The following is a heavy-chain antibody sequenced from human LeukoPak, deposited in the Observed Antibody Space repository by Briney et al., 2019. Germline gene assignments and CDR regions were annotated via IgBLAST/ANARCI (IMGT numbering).Heavy chain of an antibody. CDR1: GYTFTGYY. D-gene: IGHD6-25*01. CDR2: INPNSGGT. CDR3: AKAYSSGWTYFDY. J-gene: IGHJ4*02. Sequence: ASVKVSCKASGYTFTGYYMHWVRQAPGQGLEWMGWINPNSGGTNYAQKFQGRVTMTRDTSISTAYMELSRLRSDDTAMYYCAKAYSSGWTYFDYWGQGALVTVSS. V-gene: IGHV1-2*02.